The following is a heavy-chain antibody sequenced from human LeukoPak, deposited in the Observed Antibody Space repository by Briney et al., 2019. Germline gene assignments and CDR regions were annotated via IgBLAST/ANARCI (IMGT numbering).Heavy chain of an antibody. J-gene: IGHJ4*02. CDR1: GFSFSNYW. Sequence: AGGSLRLSCAASGFSFSNYWMSWVRQAPGKGLEWVANIKQDGSESYYVGSVKGRFTISRDNAKNSLYLQMNSLRAEDTAVYYCAKDSYSKGDYWGQGTLVTVSS. CDR3: AKDSYSKGDY. D-gene: IGHD4-11*01. V-gene: IGHV3-7*05. CDR2: IKQDGSES.